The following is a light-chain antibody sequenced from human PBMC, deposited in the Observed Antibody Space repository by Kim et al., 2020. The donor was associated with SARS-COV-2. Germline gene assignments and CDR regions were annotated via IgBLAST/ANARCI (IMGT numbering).Light chain of an antibody. CDR1: QSVSSN. J-gene: IGKJ2*01. CDR2: GAS. Sequence: EIVMTQSPDTLSVSPGERATLSCRASQSVSSNLAWYQQTPGQAPRLLIYGASTRATGIPARFSGTGSGTEFTLTISSLQSEDFAVYYCQQYNNWPYTFGQGTKLEI. CDR3: QQYNNWPYT. V-gene: IGKV3-15*01.